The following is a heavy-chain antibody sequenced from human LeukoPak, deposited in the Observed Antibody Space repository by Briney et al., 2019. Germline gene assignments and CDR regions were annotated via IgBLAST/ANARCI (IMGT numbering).Heavy chain of an antibody. D-gene: IGHD3-3*01. CDR3: ARDEKRVVMASGYYYYYGIDV. CDR2: IGTFSTP. CDR1: GFTFSSYE. V-gene: IGHV3-48*03. Sequence: TGGSLRLSCAPSGFTFSSYEVNWVRQAPGKGLEWISYIGTFSTPSNADSGKGRFSISRDNARISMFLQMNSLRAEDTAVYYCARDEKRVVMASGYYYYYGIDVWGQGTTVTASS. J-gene: IGHJ6*02.